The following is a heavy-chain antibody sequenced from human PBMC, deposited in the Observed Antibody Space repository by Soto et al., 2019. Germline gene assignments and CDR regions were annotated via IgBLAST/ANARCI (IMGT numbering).Heavy chain of an antibody. D-gene: IGHD3-10*01. V-gene: IGHV5-51*01. CDR3: AALQAGTHYYYGMDV. CDR2: IYPGDSDT. CDR1: GYSFTSYW. Sequence: PGESLKISCKGSGYSFTSYWIGWVRQMPGKGLEWMGIIYPGDSDTRYSPSSQGQVTISADKSISTAYLQWSSLKASDTAMYYCAALQAGTHYYYGMDVWGQGTTVTVSS. J-gene: IGHJ6*02.